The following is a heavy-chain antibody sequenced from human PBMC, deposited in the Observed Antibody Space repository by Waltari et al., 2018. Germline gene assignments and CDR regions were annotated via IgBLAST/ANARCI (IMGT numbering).Heavy chain of an antibody. CDR2: ISGSGGST. CDR3: AKSGGGYSYGGPRRIDY. J-gene: IGHJ4*02. Sequence: PGKGLEWVSAISGSGGSTYYADSVKGRFTISRDNSKNTLYLQMNSLRAEDTAVYYCAKSGGGYSYGGPRRIDYWGQGTLVTVSS. V-gene: IGHV3-23*01. D-gene: IGHD5-18*01.